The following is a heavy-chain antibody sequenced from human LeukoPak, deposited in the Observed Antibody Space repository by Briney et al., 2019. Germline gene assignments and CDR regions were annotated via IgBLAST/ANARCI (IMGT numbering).Heavy chain of an antibody. CDR3: ARDPRTVRI. CDR2: ISGNGGVI. V-gene: IGHV3-11*04. Sequence: GGSLRLSCAASGFTFSDNYMTWVRQAPGKGLEWLSYISGNGGVIQYADSVKGRFTIPRDNAKNLLYLQMDSLRVEDTAIYYCARDPRTVRIWGQGTLVTVSS. CDR1: GFTFSDNY. D-gene: IGHD1-1*01. J-gene: IGHJ4*02.